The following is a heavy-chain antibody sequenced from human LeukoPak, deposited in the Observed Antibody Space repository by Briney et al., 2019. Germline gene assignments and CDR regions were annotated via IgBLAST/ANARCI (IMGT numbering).Heavy chain of an antibody. D-gene: IGHD2-15*01. V-gene: IGHV3-53*01. J-gene: IGHJ4*02. CDR1: GFTVSSNY. Sequence: GGSLRLSCAVSGFTVSSNYMSWVRQAPGKGLEWVSLIHRGGNNDYADSMKDRVTISRDSSKNMVNLQINSLRPEDTAVYYCARERRYCSGDNCYSGHDYWGQGTLVIVSS. CDR3: ARERRYCSGDNCYSGHDY. CDR2: IHRGGNN.